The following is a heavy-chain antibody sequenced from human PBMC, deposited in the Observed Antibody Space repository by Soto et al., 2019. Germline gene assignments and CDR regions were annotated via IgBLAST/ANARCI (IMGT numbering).Heavy chain of an antibody. D-gene: IGHD1-26*01. CDR3: ARGYSAGHYVYYGMDV. J-gene: IGHJ6*04. Sequence: SETLSLTCIVSGVSISSGGYYWRWIRQYPGRGLEWIGYIHHSGTTYYNPSLTRRVTISVDMSKNQFSLKLPSVTAADTAVYYCARGYSAGHYVYYGMDVWGKGTTVTVS. CDR2: IHHSGTT. CDR1: GVSISSGGYY. V-gene: IGHV4-31*03.